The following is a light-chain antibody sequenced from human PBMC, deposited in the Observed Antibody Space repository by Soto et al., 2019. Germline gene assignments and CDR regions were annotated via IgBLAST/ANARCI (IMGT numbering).Light chain of an antibody. Sequence: TCRASKSISNHLNWYXXKXGXXXKXXXFAASSLQSGVPSRFSGSRYGPDFTLTISSLQPEDFATYYCQQSYSSPPTFGQGNKVDIK. CDR2: AAS. V-gene: IGKV1-39*01. CDR1: KSISNH. J-gene: IGKJ1*01. CDR3: QQSYSSPPT.